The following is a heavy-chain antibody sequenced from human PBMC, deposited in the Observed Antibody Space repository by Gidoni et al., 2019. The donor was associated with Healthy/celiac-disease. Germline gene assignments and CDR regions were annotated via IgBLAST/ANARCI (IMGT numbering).Heavy chain of an antibody. CDR3: AKIRLPDYYYYGMDV. Sequence: EVQLLESGGGWVQPGGSLRLSCAASGFTFSSYAMRWVRQAPGKGLEWVSAICGSGGSTYYADSVKGRFTISRDNSKNTLYLQMNSLRAEDTAVYYCAKIRLPDYYYYGMDVWGQGTTVTVSS. CDR1: GFTFSSYA. J-gene: IGHJ6*02. CDR2: ICGSGGST. V-gene: IGHV3-23*01. D-gene: IGHD2-15*01.